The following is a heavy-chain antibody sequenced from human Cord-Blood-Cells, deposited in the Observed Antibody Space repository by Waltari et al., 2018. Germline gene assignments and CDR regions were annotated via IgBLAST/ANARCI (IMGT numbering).Heavy chain of an antibody. CDR2: IKQDGSEK. V-gene: IGHV3-7*01. CDR3: ARDYSQLGDAFDI. D-gene: IGHD6-13*01. J-gene: IGHJ3*02. CDR1: GFTFSSYW. Sequence: EVRLVGSGGGWVQPGGSLRLSCAASGFTFSSYWMSWVRRAPGKGREWVANIKQDGSEKYYVDSVKGRFTISRDNAKNSLYLQMNSLRAEDTAVYYCARDYSQLGDAFDIWGQGTMVTVSS.